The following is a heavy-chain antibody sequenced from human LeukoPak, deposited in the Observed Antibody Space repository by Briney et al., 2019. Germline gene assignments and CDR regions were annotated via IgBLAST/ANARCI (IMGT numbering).Heavy chain of an antibody. J-gene: IGHJ4*02. CDR1: GYTFTTHY. CDR3: ARGPNWNWAPWYFDY. CDR2: INPSGGST. V-gene: IGHV1-46*01. D-gene: IGHD1-1*01. Sequence: ASVKVSCKASGYTFTTHYMHWVRQAPGQGLEWMGIINPSGGSTSYAQKFQGRVTMTRDMSTSTVYMELSSLRSEDTAVYYCARGPNWNWAPWYFDYWGQGTLVTVSS.